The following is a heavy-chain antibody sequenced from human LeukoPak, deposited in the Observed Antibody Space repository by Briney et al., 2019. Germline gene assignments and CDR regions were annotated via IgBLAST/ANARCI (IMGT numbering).Heavy chain of an antibody. D-gene: IGHD4-17*01. Sequence: PGRSLRLSCAASGFTFDDYAMHWVRQAPGKVLEWVSGISWNSGSIGYADSVKGRFTISRDNAKNSLYLQMNSLRAEDTALYYCALLYGDYQTFDYWGQGTLVTVSS. CDR2: ISWNSGSI. CDR1: GFTFDDYA. V-gene: IGHV3-9*01. J-gene: IGHJ4*02. CDR3: ALLYGDYQTFDY.